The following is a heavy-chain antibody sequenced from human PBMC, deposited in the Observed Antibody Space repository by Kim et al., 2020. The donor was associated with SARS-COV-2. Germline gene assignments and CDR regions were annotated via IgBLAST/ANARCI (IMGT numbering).Heavy chain of an antibody. CDR1: GFPFTKAW. J-gene: IGHJ4*02. CDR2: IKSNTDGGTI. Sequence: GGSLRLSCVASGFPFTKAWMSWVRQAPGKGLEWVGRIKSNTDGGTIGYAAPVKGRFTISRDDSKNTVYLQMSSLKTEDTALYYCTTDPDFYDTSGGWGQGTLVTVSS. CDR3: TTDPDFYDTSGG. V-gene: IGHV3-15*01. D-gene: IGHD3-22*01.